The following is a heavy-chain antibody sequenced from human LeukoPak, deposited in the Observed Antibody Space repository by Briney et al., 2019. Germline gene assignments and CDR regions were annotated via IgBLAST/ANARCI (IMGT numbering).Heavy chain of an antibody. J-gene: IGHJ4*02. CDR3: ARHDAGIAARPFDN. Sequence: PSETLSLTCTVSGGAISTYYWSWIRRPPGKGLEWIAYIHASGPTNYNPSLKSRITISVDASKNQFSLKLSSVTAADTAVYYCARHDAGIAARPFDNWGQGTLVTVSS. CDR1: GGAISTYY. D-gene: IGHD6-6*01. CDR2: IHASGPT. V-gene: IGHV4-4*09.